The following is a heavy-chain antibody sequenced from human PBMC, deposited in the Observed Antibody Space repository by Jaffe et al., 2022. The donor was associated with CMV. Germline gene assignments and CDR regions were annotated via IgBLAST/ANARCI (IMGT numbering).Heavy chain of an antibody. V-gene: IGHV5-51*01. J-gene: IGHJ3*02. CDR3: ARHVAGESIVGAGSDAFDI. CDR2: IYPGDSDT. Sequence: EVQLVQSGAEVKKPGESLKISCKGSGYSFTSYWIGWVRQMPGKGLEWMGIIYPGDSDTRYSPSFQGQVTISADKSISTAYLQWSSLKASDTAMYYCARHVAGESIVGAGSDAFDIWGQGTMVTVSS. D-gene: IGHD1-26*01. CDR1: GYSFTSYW.